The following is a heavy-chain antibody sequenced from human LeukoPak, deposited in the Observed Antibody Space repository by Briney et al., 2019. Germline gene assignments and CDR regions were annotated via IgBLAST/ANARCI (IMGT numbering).Heavy chain of an antibody. Sequence: SETLSLTCGVEYGALSGYYWTWIRQPPGKGLEWIGEIHHGGGSNYNASLKSRVTISLDTSKNQFSLKLTSMTAADTATYFCARGGGLRRSWLDLWGQGTLVTVSS. J-gene: IGHJ5*02. V-gene: IGHV4-34*01. CDR1: YGALSGYY. CDR2: IHHGGGS. D-gene: IGHD3-10*01. CDR3: ARGGGLRRSWLDL.